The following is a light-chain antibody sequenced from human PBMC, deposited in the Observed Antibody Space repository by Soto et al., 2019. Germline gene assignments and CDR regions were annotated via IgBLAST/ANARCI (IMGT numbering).Light chain of an antibody. CDR2: DAS. CDR1: QSVSSY. Sequence: EIVLTQSPATLSLSPGEIATLSCRASQSVSSYLAWYQQKSGQAPRLLIHDASNRATGILSGFSGSGSGTDFTLTISSLEREDFAVYYCMRRSNWSPYTFGQGTKLEIK. V-gene: IGKV3-11*01. CDR3: MRRSNWSPYT. J-gene: IGKJ2*01.